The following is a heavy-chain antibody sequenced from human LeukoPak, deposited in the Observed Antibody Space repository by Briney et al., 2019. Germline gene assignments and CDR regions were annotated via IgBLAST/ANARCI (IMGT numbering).Heavy chain of an antibody. CDR3: AREGKLTGYFGGLGFNY. V-gene: IGHV4-59*01. CDR2: IDYSGST. D-gene: IGHD6-19*01. J-gene: IGHJ4*02. CDR1: GGSISSYY. Sequence: SETLSLTCTVSGGSISSYYWSWIRQRPGKGLEWIGNIDYSGSTIYNPALKSRVTVSVDTSKNQFSLNLTSVTAADTAVYFCAREGKLTGYFGGLGFNYWGPGILVTVSS.